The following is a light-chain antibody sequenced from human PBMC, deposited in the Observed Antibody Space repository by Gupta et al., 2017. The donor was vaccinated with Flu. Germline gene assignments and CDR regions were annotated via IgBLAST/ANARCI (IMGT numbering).Light chain of an antibody. J-gene: IGLJ3*02. CDR1: SSNIGNNY. V-gene: IGLV1-51*02. CDR2: ENN. Sequence: QSVFTQPPSVSAAPGQDVTISCSGSSSNIGNNYVSWYQQLPGTAPKLLIYENNKRPSGIPDQFSGSKSGTSATLGITGLQTGDEADYHCGAWDSMFNVYVFGGGTKLTVL. CDR3: GAWDSMFNVYV.